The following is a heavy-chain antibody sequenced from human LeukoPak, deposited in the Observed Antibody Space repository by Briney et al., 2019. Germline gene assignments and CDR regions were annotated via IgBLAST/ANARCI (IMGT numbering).Heavy chain of an antibody. CDR1: GYTFTSYG. Sequence: VASVKVSCKASGYTFTSYGISWVRQAPGQGLEWMGWISAYNGNTNYAQKLRGRVTMTTDTSTSTAYMELRSLRSDDTAVYYCARDSLGVRAAPFDYWGQGTMVTVSS. J-gene: IGHJ4*02. V-gene: IGHV1-18*01. CDR2: ISAYNGNT. CDR3: ARDSLGVRAAPFDY. D-gene: IGHD2-2*01.